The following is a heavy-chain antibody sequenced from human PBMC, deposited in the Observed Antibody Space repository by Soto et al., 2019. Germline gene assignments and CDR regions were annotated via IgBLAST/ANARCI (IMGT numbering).Heavy chain of an antibody. CDR2: LAYSGDST. Sequence: GGSLRLSFAASGFSFSAYAMAWVRQAPGKGLDWVSSLAYSGDSTYYSDAVKGRFTISRDNSKKTVFLHLNSLRAEDTAVYYCAEDAAGRGAARFEXWGQVSRVTVSX. CDR3: AEDAAGRGAARFEX. CDR1: GFSFSAYA. D-gene: IGHD3-10*01. V-gene: IGHV3-23*01. J-gene: IGHJ4*02.